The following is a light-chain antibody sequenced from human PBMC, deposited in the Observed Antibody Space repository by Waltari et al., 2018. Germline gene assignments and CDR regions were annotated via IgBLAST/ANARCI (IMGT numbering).Light chain of an antibody. CDR2: KDT. J-gene: IGLJ2*01. Sequence: SYELTQPPSVSVSPGQTARITCSGDALPRQYSFWYQQRSGQAPVLVIYKDTERPSGPTQRLSGSSSRTRVTLTSIRVQGQDEADYYSQSTDNSGTYVVFGGGTKLTVL. CDR1: ALPRQY. CDR3: QSTDNSGTYVV. V-gene: IGLV3-25*03.